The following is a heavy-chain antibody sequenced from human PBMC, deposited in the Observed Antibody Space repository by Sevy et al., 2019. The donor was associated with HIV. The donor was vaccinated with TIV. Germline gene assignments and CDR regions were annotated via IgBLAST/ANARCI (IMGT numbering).Heavy chain of an antibody. CDR3: AKDLYYDILTGDATDAFDM. D-gene: IGHD3-9*01. CDR1: GFTFNVYD. CDR2: ISYDGGKK. Sequence: GGSLRLSCAVSGFTFNVYDMHWVRQAPGKGLEYMALISYDGGKKYYADSVKGRFTISRDNSENTLYLQMNNLRAEDTAVYYCAKDLYYDILTGDATDAFDMWGQGTMVTVSS. V-gene: IGHV3-30*18. J-gene: IGHJ3*02.